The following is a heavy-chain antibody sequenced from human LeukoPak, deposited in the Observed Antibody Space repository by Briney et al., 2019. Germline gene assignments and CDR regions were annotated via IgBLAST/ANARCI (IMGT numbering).Heavy chain of an antibody. CDR2: INSDGSST. V-gene: IGHV3-74*01. CDR3: ARELRIAVAGTVYYYGMDV. J-gene: IGHJ6*02. D-gene: IGHD6-19*01. Sequence: GGSLRLSCAASGFTFSSYWMHWVRQAPGKGLVWVSRINSDGSSTSYADSVKGRFTISRDNAKNTLYLQMNSLRAEDTAVYYCARELRIAVAGTVYYYGMDVWGQGSTVTVSS. CDR1: GFTFSSYW.